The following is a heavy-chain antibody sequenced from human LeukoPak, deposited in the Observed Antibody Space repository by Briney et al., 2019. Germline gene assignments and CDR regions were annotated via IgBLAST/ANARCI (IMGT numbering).Heavy chain of an antibody. CDR3: AREGLSDGEDY. CDR1: GGSISSYY. J-gene: IGHJ4*02. D-gene: IGHD4-17*01. Sequence: ASETLSLTCTVSGGSISSYYWSWIRQPPGKGLEWIGYIYYSGSTNYNPSLKSRVTISVDTSKNQFSLKLSSVTAADTAVYYCAREGLSDGEDYWGQGTLVTVSS. CDR2: IYYSGST. V-gene: IGHV4-59*01.